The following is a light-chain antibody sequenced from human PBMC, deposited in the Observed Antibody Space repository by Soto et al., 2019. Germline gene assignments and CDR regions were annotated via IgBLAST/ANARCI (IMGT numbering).Light chain of an antibody. J-gene: IGLJ2*01. Sequence: QSVLTQPPAASGTPGQRVTISCSGSSSNIGTNTVNWYQQLPGTAPKLLIYSNDLRPSGVPDRFSGSKSGTSASLAISGLQSEDEVDYYCEAWDDSLYGAVFGGGTKLTVL. CDR1: SSNIGTNT. V-gene: IGLV1-44*01. CDR3: EAWDDSLYGAV. CDR2: SND.